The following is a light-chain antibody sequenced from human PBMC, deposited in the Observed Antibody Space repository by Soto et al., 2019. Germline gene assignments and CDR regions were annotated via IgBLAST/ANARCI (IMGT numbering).Light chain of an antibody. CDR3: QQSYSTPRYT. CDR2: AAA. V-gene: IGKV1-39*01. CDR1: QSISGY. J-gene: IGKJ2*01. Sequence: DIQMTQSPSSLSASVGDRVTITCRASQSISGYLNWYQQKPGKAPKLLIYAAASLQGGVPSRFSGSGSETDFTLTISSLQPEDFATYYCQQSYSTPRYTFGQGTKLEIK.